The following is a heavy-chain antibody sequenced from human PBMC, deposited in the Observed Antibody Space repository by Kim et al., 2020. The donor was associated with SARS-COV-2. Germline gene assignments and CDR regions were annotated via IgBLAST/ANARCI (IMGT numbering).Heavy chain of an antibody. CDR2: T. V-gene: IGHV1-18*01. CDR3: ASSIVGAPIDY. J-gene: IGHJ4*02. D-gene: IGHD1-26*01. Sequence: TNYAQQLQGRVNKTTDTSTSTAYMELRSLRSDDTAVYYCASSIVGAPIDYWGQGTLVTVSS.